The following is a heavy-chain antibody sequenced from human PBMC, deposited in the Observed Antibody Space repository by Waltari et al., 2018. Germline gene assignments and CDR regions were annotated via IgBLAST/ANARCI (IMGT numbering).Heavy chain of an antibody. J-gene: IGHJ4*02. Sequence: QVQLVQSGAEVKKPGASVKVSCKVSGYTLTELSMHWVRQAPGKGLEWMGGFDPEDGETIYAQKFQGRVTMTEETSTDTAYMELSSLRSKDTAVYYCATFKRVTSFDYWGQGTLVTVSS. D-gene: IGHD2-21*02. CDR3: ATFKRVTSFDY. CDR2: FDPEDGET. V-gene: IGHV1-24*01. CDR1: GYTLTELS.